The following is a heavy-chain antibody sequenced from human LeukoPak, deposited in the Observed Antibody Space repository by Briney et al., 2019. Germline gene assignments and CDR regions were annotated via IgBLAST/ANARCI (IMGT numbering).Heavy chain of an antibody. V-gene: IGHV1-46*01. CDR3: ARDWGYCGGSSCYRGAFDI. D-gene: IGHD2-15*01. Sequence: GASVKVSCKASGYTFSSCYIHWVRQAPGQGLEGMAIINPNDGSTSYAQKFQGRVTMTRDMSTSTVYMELSSLRSKDTAVYYCARDWGYCGGSSCYRGAFDIWGQGTTVTVSS. CDR2: INPNDGST. J-gene: IGHJ3*02. CDR1: GYTFSSCY.